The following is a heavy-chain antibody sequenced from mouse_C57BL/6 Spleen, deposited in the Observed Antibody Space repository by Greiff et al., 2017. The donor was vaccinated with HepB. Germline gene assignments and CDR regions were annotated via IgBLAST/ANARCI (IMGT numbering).Heavy chain of an antibody. CDR2: IDPSDSYT. D-gene: IGHD1-1*01. CDR1: GYTFTSYW. J-gene: IGHJ3*01. V-gene: IGHV1-69*01. Sequence: QVQLKESGAELVMPGASVKLSCKASGYTFTSYWMHWVKQRPGQGLEWIGEIDPSDSYTNYNQKFKGKSTLTVDKSSSTAYMQLSSLTSEDSAVYYCARWGRDAYWGQGTLVTVSA. CDR3: ARWGRDAY.